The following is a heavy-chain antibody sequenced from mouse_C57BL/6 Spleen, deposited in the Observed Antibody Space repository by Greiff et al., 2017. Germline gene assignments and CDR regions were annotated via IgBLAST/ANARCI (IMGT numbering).Heavy chain of an antibody. Sequence: VKLMESGPGLVAPSQSLSITCTVSGFSLTSYGVHWVRQPPGKGLEWLVVIWSDGSTTYNSALKSRLSISKDNSKSQVFLKMNSLQTDDTAMYYCARNYYGSSYAMDYWGQGTSVTVSS. CDR1: GFSLTSYG. CDR2: IWSDGST. CDR3: ARNYYGSSYAMDY. D-gene: IGHD1-1*01. V-gene: IGHV2-6*03. J-gene: IGHJ4*01.